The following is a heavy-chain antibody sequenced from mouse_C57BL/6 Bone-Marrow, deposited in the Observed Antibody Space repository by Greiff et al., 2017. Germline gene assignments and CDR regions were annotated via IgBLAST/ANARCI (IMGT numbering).Heavy chain of an antibody. Sequence: EVKLVESEGGLVQPGSSMKLSCTASGFTFSDYYMAWVRQVPEKGLEWVANINYDGSSTYYLDSLKSRFIISRDNAKNILYLHMSSLKSEDTATYYCARGGTYYDYPFDYWGQGTTLTVSS. CDR2: INYDGSST. CDR1: GFTFSDYY. V-gene: IGHV5-16*01. D-gene: IGHD2-4*01. CDR3: ARGGTYYDYPFDY. J-gene: IGHJ2*01.